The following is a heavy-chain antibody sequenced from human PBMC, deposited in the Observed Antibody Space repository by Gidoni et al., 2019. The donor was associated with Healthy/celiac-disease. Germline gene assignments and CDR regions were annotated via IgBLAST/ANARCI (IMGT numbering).Heavy chain of an antibody. CDR3: ARPKSHNSGLDY. V-gene: IGHV3-53*01. Sequence: EVQLVESGGGLIQPGGSLRLSCAASGFTVSSNYMSWVRQAPGKGLGWVSVIYSGGSTYYADSVKGRFTISRDNSKNTLYLQMNSLRAEDTAVYYCARPKSHNSGLDYWGQGTLVTVSS. CDR1: GFTVSSNY. CDR2: IYSGGST. D-gene: IGHD7-27*01. J-gene: IGHJ4*02.